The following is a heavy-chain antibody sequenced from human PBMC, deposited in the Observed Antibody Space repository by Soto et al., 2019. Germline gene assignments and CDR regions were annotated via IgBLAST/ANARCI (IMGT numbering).Heavy chain of an antibody. CDR3: AKLTAA. J-gene: IGHJ4*02. CDR2: ITSSGVGT. V-gene: IGHV3-23*01. Sequence: GGSLRLSGAASVFTFSAYVMSWVRQAPGKGLEWVSSITSSGVGTYYADSVKGRFTVSRDNSKNTVYLQMNSLRDEDTAVYYCAKLTAAWGQGTLVTVSS. CDR1: VFTFSAYV. D-gene: IGHD6-13*01.